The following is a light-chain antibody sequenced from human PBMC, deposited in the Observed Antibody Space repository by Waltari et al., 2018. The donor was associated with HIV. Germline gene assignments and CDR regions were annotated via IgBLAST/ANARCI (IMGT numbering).Light chain of an antibody. CDR2: DNT. Sequence: QSVLRQPPSVSGAPGQRVTISCTGSNSNIGAGPNVHWAQQLPGTAPKPPIHDNTNRPSGGPDRFSGSKSGTSTSLAIAGLQADDEADYYCQSYDSSLSGVVFGGGTRLTVL. CDR1: NSNIGAGPN. V-gene: IGLV1-40*01. J-gene: IGLJ2*01. CDR3: QSYDSSLSGVV.